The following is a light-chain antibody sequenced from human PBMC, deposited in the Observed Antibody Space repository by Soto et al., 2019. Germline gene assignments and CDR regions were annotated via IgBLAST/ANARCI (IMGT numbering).Light chain of an antibody. CDR1: SSNIGAGYD. CDR3: CSYVTTPEI. J-gene: IGLJ1*01. CDR2: GNT. V-gene: IGLV1-40*01. Sequence: QSVLTQPPSVSGAPGQRVTISCTGSSSNIGAGYDVHWYQQLPGTAPKLLIYGNTNRPSGVPDRFSGSKSGPSASLDITGLQAEDEADYYCCSYVTTPEIFGTGTKVTV.